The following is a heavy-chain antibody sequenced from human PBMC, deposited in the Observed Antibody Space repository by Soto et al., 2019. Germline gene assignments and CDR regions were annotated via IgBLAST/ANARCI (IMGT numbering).Heavy chain of an antibody. CDR3: ARDQTSSSWFDAFDI. CDR1: GYTFTKYA. CDR2: INAGNGNT. Sequence: QVQLVQSGAEVKKPGASVKVSCKASGYTFTKYAMHWVRQAPGQRREWMGWINAGNGNTKYSQNFQGRVPIXXDXSXXTAYMELSSLRAEDTAVYYCARDQTSSSWFDAFDIWGQGTMVTVSS. J-gene: IGHJ3*02. D-gene: IGHD6-13*01. V-gene: IGHV1-3*01.